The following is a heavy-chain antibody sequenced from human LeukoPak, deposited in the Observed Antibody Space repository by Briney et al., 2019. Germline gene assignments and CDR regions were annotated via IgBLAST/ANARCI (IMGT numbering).Heavy chain of an antibody. D-gene: IGHD3-10*01. CDR3: ARAPGIYGSGSYVFGY. Sequence: ASVKVSCKVSGYTLTELSMHWVRQAPGKGLEWMGGLDPEDGETIYAQKFQGRVTITADTSTDTAYMELSSLRSEDTAVYYCARAPGIYGSGSYVFGYWGQGTLVTVSS. CDR2: LDPEDGET. CDR1: GYTLTELS. V-gene: IGHV1-24*01. J-gene: IGHJ4*02.